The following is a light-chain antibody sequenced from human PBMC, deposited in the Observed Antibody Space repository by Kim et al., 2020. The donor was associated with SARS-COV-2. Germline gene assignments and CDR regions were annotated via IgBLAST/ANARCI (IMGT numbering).Light chain of an antibody. CDR1: SFNIGINT. J-gene: IGLJ2*01. V-gene: IGLV1-44*01. CDR2: RNN. Sequence: QSVLTQPPSASGTPGQRVTLSCSGSSFNIGINTVNWYQQLPGAAPKLLIYRNNQRPSGVPDRFSASKSGTSASLAISGLQSEDEAEYYCAAWDDSLNSATFGGGTQLTVL. CDR3: AAWDDSLNSAT.